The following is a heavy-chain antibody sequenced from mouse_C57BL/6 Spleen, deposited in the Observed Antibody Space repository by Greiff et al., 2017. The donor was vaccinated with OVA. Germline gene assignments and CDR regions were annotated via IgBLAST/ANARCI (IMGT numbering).Heavy chain of an antibody. V-gene: IGHV1-53*01. CDR2: INPSNGGT. CDR3: ARGTTVVAPFAY. Sequence: QVQLQQPGTELVKPGASVKLSCKASGYTFTSYWMHWVKQRPGQGLEWIGNINPSNGGTNYNEKFKGKATLTVDKSSSTAYMQLSSLTSEDSAVYYCARGTTVVAPFAYWGQGTLVTVSA. CDR1: GYTFTSYW. D-gene: IGHD1-1*01. J-gene: IGHJ3*01.